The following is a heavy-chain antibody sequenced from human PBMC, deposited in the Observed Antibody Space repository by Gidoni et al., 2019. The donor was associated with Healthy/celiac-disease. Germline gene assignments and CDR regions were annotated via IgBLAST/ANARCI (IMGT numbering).Heavy chain of an antibody. J-gene: IGHJ2*01. V-gene: IGHV3-48*03. D-gene: IGHD6-13*01. CDR3: AREYSSSWYNVGYFDL. CDR2: ISSSGSTI. CDR1: GFTFSSYE. Sequence: EVQLVESGGGLVQPGGSLRLSCAASGFTFSSYEMNWVRQAPGKGLEWVSYISSSGSTIYYADSVKGRFTISRDNAKNSLYLQMNSLRAEDTAVYYCAREYSSSWYNVGYFDLWGRGTLVTVSS.